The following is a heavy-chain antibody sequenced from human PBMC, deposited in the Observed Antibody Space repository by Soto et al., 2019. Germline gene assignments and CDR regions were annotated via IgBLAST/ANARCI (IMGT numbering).Heavy chain of an antibody. D-gene: IGHD6-13*01. CDR2: IYYSGST. V-gene: IGHV4-59*01. CDR1: GGSISSYY. Sequence: SETLSLSCTVSGGSISSYYWSWIRQPPGKGLEWIGYIYYSGSTNYNPSLKSRVTISVDTSKNQFSLKLSSVTAADTAVYYCASSNIAAAGFYYYGMDVWGRGTTVTVSS. J-gene: IGHJ6*02. CDR3: ASSNIAAAGFYYYGMDV.